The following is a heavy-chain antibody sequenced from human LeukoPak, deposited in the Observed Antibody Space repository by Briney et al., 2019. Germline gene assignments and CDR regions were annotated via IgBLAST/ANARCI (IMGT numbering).Heavy chain of an antibody. Sequence: GGSLRLSCAASGLTFSSYAMHWIRQAPGKGVEWVAVISFDAISQYYADSVKGRFTISRDNSKNTLYLQMNSLRAEDTAVYYCASDRGGYCTNGVCAGFDYWGQGTLVTVSS. CDR3: ASDRGGYCTNGVCAGFDY. CDR1: GLTFSSYA. J-gene: IGHJ4*02. CDR2: ISFDAISQ. V-gene: IGHV3-30-3*01. D-gene: IGHD2-8*01.